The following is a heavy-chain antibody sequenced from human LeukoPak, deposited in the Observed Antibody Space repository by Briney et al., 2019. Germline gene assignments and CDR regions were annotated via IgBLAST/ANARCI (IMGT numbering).Heavy chain of an antibody. CDR2: IIPIFGTA. Sequence: ASVKVSCKASGGTFSSYAISWVRQAPGQGLEWMGGIIPIFGTANYAQKFQGRVTITADESTSTAYMELSSLRSEDTAVYYCARDYYDSSGYDAFDIWAQGTMVTVSS. D-gene: IGHD3-22*01. CDR1: GGTFSSYA. CDR3: ARDYYDSSGYDAFDI. V-gene: IGHV1-69*13. J-gene: IGHJ3*02.